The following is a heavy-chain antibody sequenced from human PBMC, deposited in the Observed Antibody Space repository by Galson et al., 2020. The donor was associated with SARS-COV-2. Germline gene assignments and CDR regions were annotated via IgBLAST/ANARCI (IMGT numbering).Heavy chain of an antibody. Sequence: GGSLRLSCAASGFTFSSYDMHWVRQATGKGLEWVSAIGTAGDTKYPGSVKGRFTISIENAKNSLYLQMNSLRAGDTAVYYCARGLSVRHGFYYYYYMDVWGKGTTVTVSS. CDR1: GFTFSSYD. CDR3: ARGLSVRHGFYYYYYMDV. D-gene: IGHD2-2*01. CDR2: IGTAGDT. J-gene: IGHJ6*03. V-gene: IGHV3-13*01.